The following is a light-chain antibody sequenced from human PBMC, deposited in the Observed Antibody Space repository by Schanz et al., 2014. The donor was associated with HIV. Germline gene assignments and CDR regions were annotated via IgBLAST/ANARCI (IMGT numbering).Light chain of an antibody. CDR3: QQYNNWPPFT. CDR2: GAN. Sequence: EIVLTQSPGTLSLSPGERATLSCRASQSVSSNLAWYQQKPGQAPRLLIYGANTRATGIPARFSGSGSGTEFSLTISSLQSEDFAVYYCQQYNNWPPFTFGQGTKLEIK. CDR1: QSVSSN. V-gene: IGKV3-15*01. J-gene: IGKJ2*01.